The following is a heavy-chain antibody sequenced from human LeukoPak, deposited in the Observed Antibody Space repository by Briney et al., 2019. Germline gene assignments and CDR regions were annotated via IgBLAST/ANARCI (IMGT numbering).Heavy chain of an antibody. Sequence: PSETLSLTCAVYGGSFSGYYWSWIRQPPGKGLEWIGEINHSGSTNYNPSLKSRVTISVDTSKNQFSLKLSSVTAADTAVYYCARHPRFYSSGWCVFDYWGQGTLVTVSS. CDR2: INHSGST. D-gene: IGHD6-19*01. CDR1: GGSFSGYY. J-gene: IGHJ4*02. CDR3: ARHPRFYSSGWCVFDY. V-gene: IGHV4-34*01.